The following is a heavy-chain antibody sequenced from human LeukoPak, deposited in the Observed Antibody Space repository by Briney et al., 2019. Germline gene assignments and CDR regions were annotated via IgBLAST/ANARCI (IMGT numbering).Heavy chain of an antibody. CDR1: GFTFSSYA. Sequence: GGSLRLSCAASGFTFSSYAMSWVRQAPGKGLEWVSAISGSGGSTYYADSVKGRFTISRDNSKNTLYLQMNSLRAEDTAVYYCAKDRAILTGYYPTTFDYWGQGTLVTVSS. V-gene: IGHV3-23*01. D-gene: IGHD3-9*01. J-gene: IGHJ4*02. CDR3: AKDRAILTGYYPTTFDY. CDR2: ISGSGGST.